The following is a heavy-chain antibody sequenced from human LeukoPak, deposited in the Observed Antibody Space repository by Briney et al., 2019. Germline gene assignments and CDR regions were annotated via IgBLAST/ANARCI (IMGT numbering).Heavy chain of an antibody. Sequence: PGGSLRLSCAASGFTVSSNYMSWVRQAPGKGLEWVSVIYSGGRTYYADSVKGRFTISRDNSKNTLYLQMNSLRAEDTAVYYCARAPITPFWFDPWGQGTLVTVSS. CDR2: IYSGGRT. J-gene: IGHJ5*02. D-gene: IGHD1-14*01. CDR3: ARAPITPFWFDP. CDR1: GFTVSSNY. V-gene: IGHV3-53*01.